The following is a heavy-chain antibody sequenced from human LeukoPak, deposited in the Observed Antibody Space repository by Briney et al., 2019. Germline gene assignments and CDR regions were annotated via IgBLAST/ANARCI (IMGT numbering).Heavy chain of an antibody. CDR1: GFTFSSYE. V-gene: IGHV3-48*03. J-gene: IGHJ4*02. Sequence: GGSLRLSCAASGFTFSSYEMNWVRQAPGKGLEWVSYISSSDSFIYYADSVKGRFTISGDNAKNSLYLQMNGLRADDTAVYYCARHSGNSFDYWGQGTLVTVSS. CDR2: ISSSDSFI. D-gene: IGHD2-21*01. CDR3: ARHSGNSFDY.